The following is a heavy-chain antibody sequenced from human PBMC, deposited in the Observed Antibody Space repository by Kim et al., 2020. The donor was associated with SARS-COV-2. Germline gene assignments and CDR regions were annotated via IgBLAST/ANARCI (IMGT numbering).Heavy chain of an antibody. CDR1: GYTFTSYG. Sequence: ASVKVSCKASGYTFTSYGISWVRQAPGQGLEWMGWISAYNGNTNYAQKLQGRVTMTTDTSTSTAYMELRSLRSDDTAVYYCARGKEAGTDRAYYFDYWGQGTLVTVSS. CDR3: ARGKEAGTDRAYYFDY. D-gene: IGHD6-19*01. V-gene: IGHV1-18*01. CDR2: ISAYNGNT. J-gene: IGHJ4*02.